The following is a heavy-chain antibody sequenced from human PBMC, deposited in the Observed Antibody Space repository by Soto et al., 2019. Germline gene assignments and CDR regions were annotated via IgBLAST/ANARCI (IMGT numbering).Heavy chain of an antibody. CDR1: GGSIGSYH. D-gene: IGHD4-17*01. J-gene: IGHJ4*02. CDR3: ARDTVLTGMFDF. CDR2: VYYTGTT. Sequence: QVLLQESGPGQVKPSETLSLTCTVSGGSIGSYHWSWVRQPPGKGLEWIASVYYTGTTNYNPSLGSRVTISIDALGNRFSMEITSVTAADTAIYYCARDTVLTGMFDFWGQGTLVTVSS. V-gene: IGHV4-59*01.